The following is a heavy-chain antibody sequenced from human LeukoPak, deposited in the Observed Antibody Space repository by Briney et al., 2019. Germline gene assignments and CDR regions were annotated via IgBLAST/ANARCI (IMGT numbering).Heavy chain of an antibody. Sequence: GASVKVSCKASGGTFSSYAISRVRQAPGQGLEWMGGIIPIFGTANYAQTFQGRVTITADKSTSTDYMELSSLRSEDTAVYYCAGRYCSSTSCLQAEYFQHWGQGTLVTVSS. V-gene: IGHV1-69*06. D-gene: IGHD2-2*01. CDR3: AGRYCSSTSCLQAEYFQH. CDR1: GGTFSSYA. CDR2: IIPIFGTA. J-gene: IGHJ1*01.